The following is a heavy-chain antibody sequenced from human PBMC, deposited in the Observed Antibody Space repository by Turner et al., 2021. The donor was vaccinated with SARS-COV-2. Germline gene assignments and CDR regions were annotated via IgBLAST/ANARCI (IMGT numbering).Heavy chain of an antibody. Sequence: QLQLQESGPGLVKPSETLSTPCTVSGGSISSSSYYWGWLRQPPGKGLEWIGSSYYSGSTYYNPSLKSRVTISVDTSKNQFSLKLSSVTAADTAVYYCAGIAVAGTGLTRHGAFDIWGQGTMVTVSS. CDR1: GGSISSSSYY. V-gene: IGHV4-39*01. J-gene: IGHJ3*02. CDR3: AGIAVAGTGLTRHGAFDI. CDR2: SYYSGST. D-gene: IGHD6-19*01.